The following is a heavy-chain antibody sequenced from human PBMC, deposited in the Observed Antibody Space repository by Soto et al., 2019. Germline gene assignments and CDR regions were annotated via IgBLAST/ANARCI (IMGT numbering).Heavy chain of an antibody. J-gene: IGHJ6*02. CDR3: VKDRDSNSWPSRDV. CDR1: GYTFTRNG. Sequence: ASVKVSCKTSGYTFTRNGISWVRQAPGQGLEWMGWISPKSGSIKYAQKFQGRVIMTTDTSTSTAYMELRSLRSDDTAVYYCVKDRDSNSWPSRDVWGPGTTVTVSS. CDR2: ISPKSGSI. V-gene: IGHV1-18*01. D-gene: IGHD3-22*01.